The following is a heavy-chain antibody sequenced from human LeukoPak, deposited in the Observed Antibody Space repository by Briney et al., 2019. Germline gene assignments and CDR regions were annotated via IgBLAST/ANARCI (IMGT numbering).Heavy chain of an antibody. D-gene: IGHD6-13*01. CDR2: IIPILGIA. V-gene: IGHV1-69*04. J-gene: IGHJ4*02. CDR3: ARDKEQLGLFDY. Sequence: SVKVSCKASGYTFTDYYIHWVRQAPGQGLEWMGRIIPILGIANYAQKFQGRVTITADKSTSTAYMELSSLRSEDTAVYYCARDKEQLGLFDYWGQGTLVTVSS. CDR1: GYTFTDYY.